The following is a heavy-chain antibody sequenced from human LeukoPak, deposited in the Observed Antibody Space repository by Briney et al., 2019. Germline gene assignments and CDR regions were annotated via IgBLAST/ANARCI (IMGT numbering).Heavy chain of an antibody. CDR2: IYSSGTT. J-gene: IGHJ4*02. Sequence: SETLSLTCSVSGGSTSSYCWSWIRQPAGKGLEWIGRIYSSGTTNYNPSLKSRVTMSVDTSKNQFSLNLSSVTAADTAVYYCARGGYYSDYWGQGTLVTVSS. V-gene: IGHV4-4*07. D-gene: IGHD3-22*01. CDR3: ARGGYYSDY. CDR1: GGSTSSYC.